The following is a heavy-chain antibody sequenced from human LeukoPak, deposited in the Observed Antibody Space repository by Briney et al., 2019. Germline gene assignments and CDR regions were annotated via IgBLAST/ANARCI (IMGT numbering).Heavy chain of an antibody. D-gene: IGHD7-27*01. V-gene: IGHV3-74*01. CDR1: GFSFSSYW. Sequence: GRSLRLSCAASGFSFSSYWMHWVRQAPRKGLVWVARINIEGSITTCADSVKGRFTISRDNAKNTLYLQMNSLRAEDTAVYYCVKALGDAWGQGTLVTVSS. J-gene: IGHJ5*02. CDR2: INIEGSIT. CDR3: VKALGDA.